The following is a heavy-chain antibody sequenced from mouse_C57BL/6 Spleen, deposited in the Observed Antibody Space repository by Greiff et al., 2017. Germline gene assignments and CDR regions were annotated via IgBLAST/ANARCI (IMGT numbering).Heavy chain of an antibody. CDR3: AIWGSNYVNWYFDV. J-gene: IGHJ1*03. V-gene: IGHV1-74*01. D-gene: IGHD2-5*01. Sequence: QVQLQQPGAELVKPGASVKVSCKASGYTFTSYWMHWVKQRPGQGLEWIGRIHPSDSDTNYNQKFKGKATLTVDKSSSTAYMQLSSLTSDDSAVYYCAIWGSNYVNWYFDVWGTGTTVTVSS. CDR1: GYTFTSYW. CDR2: IHPSDSDT.